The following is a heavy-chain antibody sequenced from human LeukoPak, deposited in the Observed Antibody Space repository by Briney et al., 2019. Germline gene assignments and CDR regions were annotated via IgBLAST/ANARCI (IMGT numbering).Heavy chain of an antibody. Sequence: RGSLRLSCAASGFTLRNYAMSWVRQAPGEGLEWVSAISGSGASTYYADSVKGRFTISSDNPKNTLYLQMNSLRAEDTAVYYCAKYSAAGNSNYYYGMDVWGQGTTVTVSS. J-gene: IGHJ6*02. D-gene: IGHD6-13*01. CDR3: AKYSAAGNSNYYYGMDV. CDR2: ISGSGAST. CDR1: GFTLRNYA. V-gene: IGHV3-23*01.